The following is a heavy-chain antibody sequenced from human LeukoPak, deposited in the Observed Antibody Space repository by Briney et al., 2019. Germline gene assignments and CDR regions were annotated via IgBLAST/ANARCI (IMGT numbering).Heavy chain of an antibody. CDR3: ATERSYTFDY. J-gene: IGHJ4*02. D-gene: IGHD1-26*01. Sequence: ASVKVSCKASGNTFTGFYMHWVRQAPGQGLEWMGRINPNSGGTNYAQKFQGRVTMTRDTSISTAYMELSRLRSDDTAVYYCATERSYTFDYWGQGTLVTVSS. CDR2: INPNSGGT. CDR1: GNTFTGFY. V-gene: IGHV1-2*06.